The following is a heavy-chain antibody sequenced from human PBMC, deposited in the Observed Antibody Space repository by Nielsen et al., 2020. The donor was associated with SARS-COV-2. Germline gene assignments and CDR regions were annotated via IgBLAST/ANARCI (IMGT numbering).Heavy chain of an antibody. J-gene: IGHJ6*02. CDR1: GFTFRNYG. CDR3: VTGGQWLVRHPYGMEV. CDR2: ISYDGRDK. V-gene: IGHV3-30*03. Sequence: GESLKISCAAAGFTFRNYGMHWVRQAPGKGLEWVAVISYDGRDKYYADSVKGRFTISRDNSKNTLYLHMNSLRAEDTAVYYCVTGGQWLVRHPYGMEVWGQGTTVTVSS. D-gene: IGHD6-19*01.